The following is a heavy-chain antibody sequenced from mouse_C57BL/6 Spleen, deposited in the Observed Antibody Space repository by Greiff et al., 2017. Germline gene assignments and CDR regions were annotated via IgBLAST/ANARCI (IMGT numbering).Heavy chain of an antibody. J-gene: IGHJ3*01. CDR3: ARDCYYYGSGGFAY. V-gene: IGHV7-1*01. D-gene: IGHD1-1*01. CDR2: SGNKANDYTT. CDR1: GFTFSDFY. Sequence: EVQLVESGGGLVQSGRSLRLSCATSGFTFSDFYMEWVRQAPGKGLEWIAASGNKANDYTTEYSASVKGRFIVSSDTSQSILYLQINALRAEDTAIYYCARDCYYYGSGGFAYWGQGTLVTVSA.